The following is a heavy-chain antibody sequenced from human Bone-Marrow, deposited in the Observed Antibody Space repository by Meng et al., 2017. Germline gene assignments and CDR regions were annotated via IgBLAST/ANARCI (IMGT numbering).Heavy chain of an antibody. V-gene: IGHV3-23*01. J-gene: IGHJ4*02. Sequence: GESLKISCAASGFTFTNFAMTWVRQAPGKGLEWVSGISGSGDSTYYADSVKGRFTISRDNSKNTLYLQMNSLRAEDTALYYCAKDSGRYSSFDYWGQGILVTVSS. CDR2: ISGSGDST. CDR1: GFTFTNFA. CDR3: AKDSGRYSSFDY. D-gene: IGHD1-26*01.